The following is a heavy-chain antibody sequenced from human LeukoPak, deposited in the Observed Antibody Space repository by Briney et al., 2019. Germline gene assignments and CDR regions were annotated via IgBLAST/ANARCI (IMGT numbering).Heavy chain of an antibody. CDR3: ARGRAYYYDSSGYQY. CDR1: GGTFSSYA. V-gene: IGHV1-69*04. CDR2: IIPIFGIA. D-gene: IGHD3-22*01. J-gene: IGHJ4*02. Sequence: ASVKVSCKASGGTFSSYAISWVRQAPGQGLEWMGRIIPIFGIANYAQKFQGRVTITADKSTSTVYMELSSLRSEDTAVYYCARGRAYYYDSSGYQYWGQGTLVTVSS.